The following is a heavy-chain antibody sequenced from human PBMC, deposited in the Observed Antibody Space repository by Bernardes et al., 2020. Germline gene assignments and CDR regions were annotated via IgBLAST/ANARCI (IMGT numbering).Heavy chain of an antibody. CDR1: GYTFTSYD. D-gene: IGHD4-17*01. Sequence: ASVKVSCKASGYTFTSYDINWVRQATGQGLEWMGWMNPNSGNTGYAQKFQGRVTMTRNTSISTAYMELSSLRSEDTAVYYCATDSATVTSDYYYYGMDVWGQGTTVTVSS. J-gene: IGHJ6*02. V-gene: IGHV1-8*01. CDR3: ATDSATVTSDYYYYGMDV. CDR2: MNPNSGNT.